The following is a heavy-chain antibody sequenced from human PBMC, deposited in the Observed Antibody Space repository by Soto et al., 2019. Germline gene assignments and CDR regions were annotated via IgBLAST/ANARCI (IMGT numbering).Heavy chain of an antibody. D-gene: IGHD4-4*01. CDR1: GGSINSYC. CDR2: IFDSGNA. CDR3: ARHRRTTVAKFYFDN. V-gene: IGHV4-59*08. J-gene: IGHJ4*02. Sequence: SETLSLTCTVSGGSINSYCWSWIRQPPGKGLEWIAYIFDSGNANYNPSLKSRVTISVDTSKNQFSLKLTSVTATDTAVYYCARHRRTTVAKFYFDNWGQGALVTVSS.